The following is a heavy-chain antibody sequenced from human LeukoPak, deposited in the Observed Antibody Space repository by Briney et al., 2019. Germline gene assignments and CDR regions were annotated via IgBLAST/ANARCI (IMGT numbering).Heavy chain of an antibody. V-gene: IGHV3-23*01. CDR3: ARLSGGGQISGWSKIWFDS. Sequence: GGSLTLSCAASGFTFSSYAMSWVRQAPGKGLEWVSAISGSGGSTYYADCVKGRFTIYRDNFKNTLYLQMNSLKASDTAMYYCARLSGGGQISGWSKIWFDSWGQGTLVTVSS. J-gene: IGHJ5*01. CDR1: GFTFSSYA. CDR2: ISGSGGST. D-gene: IGHD6-19*01.